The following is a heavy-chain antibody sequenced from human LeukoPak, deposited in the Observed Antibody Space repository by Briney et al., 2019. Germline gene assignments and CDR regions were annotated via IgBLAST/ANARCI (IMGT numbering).Heavy chain of an antibody. CDR3: ARSFMTTVVTRRFDY. J-gene: IGHJ4*02. D-gene: IGHD4-23*01. CDR1: GFSLRGYA. V-gene: IGHV3-21*01. Sequence: GGSLRLSCVASGFSLRGYAMHWVRQAPGKGGLEWVSSISSSSSYIYYADSVKGRFTISRDNAKNSLYLQMNSLRAEDTAVYYCARSFMTTVVTRRFDYWGQGTLVTVSS. CDR2: ISSSSSYI.